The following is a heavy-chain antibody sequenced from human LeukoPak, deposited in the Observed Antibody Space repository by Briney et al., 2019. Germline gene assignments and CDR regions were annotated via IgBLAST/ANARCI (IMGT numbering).Heavy chain of an antibody. V-gene: IGHV1-69*05. Sequence: SVKVSCKASGYTFTNYGISWVRQAPGQGLEWMGGIIPIFGTANYAQKFQGRVTITTDESTSTAYMELSSLRSEDTAVYYCARGRKSMVRGVHFDYWGQGTLVTVSS. CDR1: GYTFTNYG. J-gene: IGHJ4*02. CDR2: IIPIFGTA. CDR3: ARGRKSMVRGVHFDY. D-gene: IGHD3-10*01.